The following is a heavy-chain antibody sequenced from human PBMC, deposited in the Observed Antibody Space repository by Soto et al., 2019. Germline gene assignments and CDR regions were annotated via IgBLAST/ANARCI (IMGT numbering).Heavy chain of an antibody. CDR3: ARVYYDSSGYYWFDP. CDR2: IIPIFGTA. Sequence: SVKVSCKASGGTFSSYAISWVRQAPGQGLEWMGGIIPIFGTANYAQKFQGRVTITADESTSTAYMELSSLRSDDTAVYYCARVYYDSSGYYWFDPWGQGTLVTVSS. J-gene: IGHJ5*02. D-gene: IGHD3-22*01. CDR1: GGTFSSYA. V-gene: IGHV1-69*13.